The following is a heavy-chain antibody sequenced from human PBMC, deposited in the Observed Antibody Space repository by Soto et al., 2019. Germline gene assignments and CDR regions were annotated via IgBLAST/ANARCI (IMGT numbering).Heavy chain of an antibody. CDR1: GGTFSSYA. CDR3: AQCLLGVNYYYGMDV. J-gene: IGHJ6*02. D-gene: IGHD3-16*01. Sequence: QVQLEQSGAEVKKPGSSVKVSCKASGGTFSSYAINWVRQAPGQGLEWMGGIIPIFATADYAQKFQGRVTITADESTSTAYMELSSLRSEDTAVYYCAQCLLGVNYYYGMDVWGQGTTVTVSS. V-gene: IGHV1-69*12. CDR2: IIPIFATA.